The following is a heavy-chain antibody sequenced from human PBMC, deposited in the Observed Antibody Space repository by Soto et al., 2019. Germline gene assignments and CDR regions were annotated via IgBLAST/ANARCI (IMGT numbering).Heavy chain of an antibody. V-gene: IGHV3-7*05. J-gene: IGHJ3*02. CDR3: ARDCPQWEILGDDAFDI. CDR1: GFTFSSYW. D-gene: IGHD1-26*01. CDR2: IKQDGSEK. Sequence: PGGSLRLSCAASGFTFSSYWMSWVRQAPGKGLEWVANIKQDGSEKYYVDSVKGRFTISRDNAKNSLYLQMNSLRAEDTAVYYCARDCPQWEILGDDAFDIWGQGTMVTVSS.